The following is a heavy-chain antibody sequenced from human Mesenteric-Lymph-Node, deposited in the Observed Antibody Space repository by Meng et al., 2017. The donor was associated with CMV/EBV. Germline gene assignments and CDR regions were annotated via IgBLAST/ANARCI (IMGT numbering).Heavy chain of an antibody. Sequence: SETLSLTCTVSGDSISSSSYYWGWIRQPPGKGLEWIGNIFYSGSTYYNPSLKSRVTISVDTSKNYFSLKVSSVTAADAADYCCARVFRSTSCYDYWGQGTLVTVSS. V-gene: IGHV4-39*07. CDR2: IFYSGST. D-gene: IGHD2-2*01. CDR1: GDSISSSSYY. CDR3: ARVFRSTSCYDY. J-gene: IGHJ4*02.